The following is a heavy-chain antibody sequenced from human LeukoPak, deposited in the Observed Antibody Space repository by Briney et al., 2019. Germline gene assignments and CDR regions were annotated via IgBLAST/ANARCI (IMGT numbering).Heavy chain of an antibody. CDR3: GRDFRDSLDY. J-gene: IGHJ4*02. CDR2: INPDSGGT. CDR1: GCTFTGYY. V-gene: IGHV1-2*02. Sequence: EASVKVSCKASGCTFTGYYMHWVRQAPGQGLEWMGWINPDSGGTNFAQKFQGRVTMTRDTSLSTAYMELSRLRSDDTAVYYCGRDFRDSLDYWGQGTLVTVSS.